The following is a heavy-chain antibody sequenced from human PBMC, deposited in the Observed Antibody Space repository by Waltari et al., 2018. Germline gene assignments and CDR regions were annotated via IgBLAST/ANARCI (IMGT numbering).Heavy chain of an antibody. CDR1: GYTFTGYY. V-gene: IGHV1-2*02. CDR3: ARVSSRIAAAGTGAFDI. CDR2: INPNSGGT. D-gene: IGHD6-13*01. J-gene: IGHJ3*02. Sequence: QVQLVQSGAEVKKPGASVTVSCKASGYTFTGYYMHWVRQAPGQGLEWMGWINPNSGGTNYAQKFQGRVTMTRDTSISTAYMELSRLRSDDTAVYYCARVSSRIAAAGTGAFDIWGQGTMVTVSS.